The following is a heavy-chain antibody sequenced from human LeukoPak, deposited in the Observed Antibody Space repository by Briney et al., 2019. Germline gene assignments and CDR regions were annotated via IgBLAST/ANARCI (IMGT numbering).Heavy chain of an antibody. CDR3: ARHKGGGLRYFGPSKPIDY. D-gene: IGHD3-9*01. CDR2: ISYSGNT. V-gene: IGHV4-39*01. Sequence: SETLSLTCTVSGGSISSIDNFWNWIRQPPGKGLESIGIISYSGNTYYNPSLKSRVTISVDTSKNQFSLKLTSVTAADTAVYYCARHKGGGLRYFGPSKPIDYWGQGTLVTVSS. CDR1: GGSISSIDNF. J-gene: IGHJ4*02.